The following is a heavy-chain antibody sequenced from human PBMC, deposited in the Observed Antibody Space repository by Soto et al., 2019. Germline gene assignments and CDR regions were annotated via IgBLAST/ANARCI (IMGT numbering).Heavy chain of an antibody. CDR2: INPSGGST. D-gene: IGHD5-12*01. CDR1: VCTFNSYY. CDR3: ARVEMATIKGNAFDI. V-gene: IGHV1-46*02. J-gene: IGHJ3*02. Sequence: ALVKESCKGSVCTFNSYYLYSVRQTPGQGLEWMGIINPSGGSTSYAQKFQGRVTMTRDTSTSTVYMELSSLRSEDTAVYYCARVEMATIKGNAFDIWGQGTLVTVS.